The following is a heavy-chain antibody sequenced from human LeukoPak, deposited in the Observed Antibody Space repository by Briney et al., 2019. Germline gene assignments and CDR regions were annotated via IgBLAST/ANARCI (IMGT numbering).Heavy chain of an antibody. CDR2: IKGDGSST. D-gene: IGHD4-17*01. CDR1: GFTFSTYW. Sequence: GGSLRLSCAASGFTFSTYWMHWVRQAPGKGLVWVARIKGDGSSTIYADSVKGRFTISRDNSKNTLYLQTSSLRAEDTAVYYCASYGDYNDAFDIWGQRTMVTVSS. V-gene: IGHV3-74*01. CDR3: ASYGDYNDAFDI. J-gene: IGHJ3*02.